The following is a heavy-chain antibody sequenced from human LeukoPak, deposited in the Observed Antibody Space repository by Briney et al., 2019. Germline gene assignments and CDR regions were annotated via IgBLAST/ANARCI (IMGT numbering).Heavy chain of an antibody. CDR2: ISGSGGST. CDR1: GFTFSSYA. CDR3: AKRDYSSGWYAPDY. Sequence: GGSLRLSCAASGFTFSSYAMSWVRQAPGKGLEWVSAISGSGGSTYYADSVKGLFTISRDNSKNTLYLQMNSLRAEGTAVYYCAKRDYSSGWYAPDYWGQGTLVTVSS. D-gene: IGHD6-19*01. J-gene: IGHJ4*02. V-gene: IGHV3-23*01.